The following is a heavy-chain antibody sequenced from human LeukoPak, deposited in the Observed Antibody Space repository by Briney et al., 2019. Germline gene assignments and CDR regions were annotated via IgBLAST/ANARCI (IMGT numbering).Heavy chain of an antibody. CDR2: ISGSGGST. J-gene: IGHJ1*01. Sequence: GGSLRLSCAASGFTFSSYAMSWVRQAPGKGLEWVSAISGSGGSTYYADSVKGRFTISRDNSKNTLYLQMNSLRAEDTAVYYCAKGGERYYYDSSGYYYFQHWGQGTLVTVSS. V-gene: IGHV3-23*01. D-gene: IGHD3-22*01. CDR1: GFTFSSYA. CDR3: AKGGERYYYDSSGYYYFQH.